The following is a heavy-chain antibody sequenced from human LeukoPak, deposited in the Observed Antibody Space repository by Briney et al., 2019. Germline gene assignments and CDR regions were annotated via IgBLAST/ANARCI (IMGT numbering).Heavy chain of an antibody. CDR3: ASRIAARRRGNWFDP. CDR2: MNPNSGNT. V-gene: IGHV1-8*03. J-gene: IGHJ5*02. CDR1: GYPFTNDD. D-gene: IGHD6-6*01. Sequence: ASVKVSCKTSGYPFTNDDINWVRQAPGQGLEWMGWMNPNSGNTGYAQRFQGRLTFTRNTSISTAYMELSGLRSEDTAVYYCASRIAARRRGNWFDPWGQGTLVTVSS.